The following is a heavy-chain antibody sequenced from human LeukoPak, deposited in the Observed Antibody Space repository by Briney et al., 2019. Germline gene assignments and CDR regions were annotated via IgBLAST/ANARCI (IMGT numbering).Heavy chain of an antibody. V-gene: IGHV3-21*01. CDR3: ARSEDTDMVFSS. D-gene: IGHD5-18*01. CDR2: IISSSSYI. Sequence: GGSLRLSCAASGFTFSSYSMNWVRQAPGKGLEWVSSIISSSSYIYYADSVKGRFTISRDNAKNSLYLQMNSLRAEDTAVYYCARSEDTDMVFSSWGQGTLVTVSS. CDR1: GFTFSSYS. J-gene: IGHJ5*02.